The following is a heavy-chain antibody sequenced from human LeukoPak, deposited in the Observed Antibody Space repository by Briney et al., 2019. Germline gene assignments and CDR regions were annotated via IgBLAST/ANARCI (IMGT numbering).Heavy chain of an antibody. D-gene: IGHD3-22*01. V-gene: IGHV1-2*02. CDR2: INTNNGST. CDR3: ARDYYDSSWHRFDY. CDR1: GYTFTAYH. Sequence: SVPVSCQASGYTFTAYHIHWVRQAPAQGLEGMGWINTNNGSTNYAQKFQGSVTMTRDTSISTAYMKLSRLRSYDPAMYYCARDYYDSSWHRFDYWGQGALVTVSS. J-gene: IGHJ4*02.